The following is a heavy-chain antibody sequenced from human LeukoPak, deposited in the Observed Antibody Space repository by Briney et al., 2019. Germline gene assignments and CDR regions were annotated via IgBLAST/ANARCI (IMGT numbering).Heavy chain of an antibody. V-gene: IGHV3-53*01. CDR2: IYSGGST. Sequence: GGSLRLSCAASGFTVSSNYMSWVRQAPGKGLEWVSVIYSGGSTYYADSVKGRFTISRDNFKNTLYLQMNSLRAEDTAVYYCARDWAYGSGSYRGYWGQGTLVTVSS. CDR3: ARDWAYGSGSYRGY. D-gene: IGHD3-10*01. CDR1: GFTVSSNY. J-gene: IGHJ4*02.